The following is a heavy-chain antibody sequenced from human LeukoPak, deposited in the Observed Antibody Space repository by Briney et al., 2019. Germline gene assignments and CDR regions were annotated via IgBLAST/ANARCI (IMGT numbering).Heavy chain of an antibody. CDR1: GYSFASYW. CDR3: ARRSSSGYHTSSGHYYYYYYMDV. V-gene: IGHV5-51*01. Sequence: GESLKISCKGSGYSFASYWIGWVRQMPGKGLEWMGIIYPGDSDTRYSPSFQGQVTISADKSISTASLQWSSLKASDTAMYYCARRSSSGYHTSSGHYYYYYYMDVWGKGTTVTVSS. D-gene: IGHD3-10*01. CDR2: IYPGDSDT. J-gene: IGHJ6*03.